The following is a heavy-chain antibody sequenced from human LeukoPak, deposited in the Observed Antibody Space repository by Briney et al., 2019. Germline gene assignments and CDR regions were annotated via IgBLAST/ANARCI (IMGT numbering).Heavy chain of an antibody. CDR1: GGSISSGDYY. V-gene: IGHV4-30-4*01. CDR3: ARDRNSNLRLGF. Sequence: SETLSLTCTVSGGSISSGDYYWSWIRQPPGKGLEWIGYIYYSGSTYYNPSLKSRVTISVDTSKNQFSLSLSSVTAADTAVYYCARDRNSNLRLGFWGPGILVAVSS. J-gene: IGHJ4*02. CDR2: IYYSGST. D-gene: IGHD5-12*01.